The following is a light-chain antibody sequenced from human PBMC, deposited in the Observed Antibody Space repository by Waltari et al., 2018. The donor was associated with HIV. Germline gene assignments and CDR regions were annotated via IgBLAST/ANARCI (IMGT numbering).Light chain of an antibody. CDR2: DVS. CDR1: SSDVGGYNY. CDR3: CSYAGSYRGV. Sequence: QSALTQPRSVSASPGQSVTISCTGTSSDVGGYNYVSWYQQPPGKAPKPTIYDVSKRPSGVPDRFSGSKSGNTASLTSSGLQAEDEADYYCCSYAGSYRGVFGGGTKLTVL. J-gene: IGLJ2*01. V-gene: IGLV2-11*01.